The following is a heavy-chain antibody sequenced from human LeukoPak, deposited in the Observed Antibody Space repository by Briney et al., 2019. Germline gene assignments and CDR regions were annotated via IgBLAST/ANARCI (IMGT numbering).Heavy chain of an antibody. Sequence: GGSLRLSCAASGFTFSRYSMNWVRQAPGKGLEWVSYISSGSTVIYYADSVKGRFTISRDNTKNSLYLQMNSLRAEDTAVYYCARGRVFDTSGYSVDYWGQGTLVTVSS. V-gene: IGHV3-48*01. CDR3: ARGRVFDTSGYSVDY. CDR2: ISSGSTVI. J-gene: IGHJ4*02. CDR1: GFTFSRYS. D-gene: IGHD3-22*01.